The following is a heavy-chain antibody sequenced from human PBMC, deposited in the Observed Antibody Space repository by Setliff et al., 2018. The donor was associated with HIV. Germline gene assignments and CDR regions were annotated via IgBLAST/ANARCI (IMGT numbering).Heavy chain of an antibody. CDR2: IYGSGST. CDR1: GDSIGTYS. Sequence: SETLSLTCAVSGDSIGTYSWHWLRQPPGKGLEWIGYIYGSGSTGYNPSLTSRVTMSTDTPNNRFALKLTTVTAADTAVYYCAKRAVQDGTVTSSNWFESWGQGTLVTVSS. CDR3: AKRAVQDGTVTSSNWFES. J-gene: IGHJ5*01. V-gene: IGHV4-4*09. D-gene: IGHD1-7*01.